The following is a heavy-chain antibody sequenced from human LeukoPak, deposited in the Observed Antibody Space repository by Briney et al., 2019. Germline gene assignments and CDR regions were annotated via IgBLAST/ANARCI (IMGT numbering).Heavy chain of an antibody. D-gene: IGHD6-19*01. Sequence: SETLSLTCTVSGGSISSYYWSWIRQPPGKGLEWIGYIYYSGSTNYNPSLKSRVTISVDTSKNQFSLKLSSVTAADTAVYYCARLIAVAGTSFDYWGQGALVTVSS. J-gene: IGHJ4*02. CDR2: IYYSGST. CDR1: GGSISSYY. CDR3: ARLIAVAGTSFDY. V-gene: IGHV4-59*08.